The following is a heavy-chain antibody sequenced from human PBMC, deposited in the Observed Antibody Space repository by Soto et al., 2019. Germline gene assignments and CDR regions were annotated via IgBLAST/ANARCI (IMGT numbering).Heavy chain of an antibody. CDR1: VFTFISYA. V-gene: IGHV3-23*01. Sequence: GWSLRLSCTASVFTFISYALSWVRLAPGKGLEWVSAISDSGGSAYYADSVKGRFTMSRDNSENTLYLQMSGLRAEDTAVYYCAKDGCSRTSCYHFDYWGQGTVVTVSS. J-gene: IGHJ4*02. D-gene: IGHD2-2*01. CDR2: ISDSGGSA. CDR3: AKDGCSRTSCYHFDY.